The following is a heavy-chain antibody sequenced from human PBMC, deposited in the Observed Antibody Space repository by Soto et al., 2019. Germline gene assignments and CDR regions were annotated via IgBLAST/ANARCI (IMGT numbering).Heavy chain of an antibody. V-gene: IGHV5-51*01. CDR2: IYPGDSDI. J-gene: IGHJ6*02. Sequence: PGESLKISCNGSAYSFTNYWIGWARQMPGKGLEWMGSIYPGDSDIKYSPSFQGQVTISADKSINTAYLQWSSLKASDSAMYYCARQRYNSGPTDNDMDVWGQGTTVTVSS. CDR3: ARQRYNSGPTDNDMDV. CDR1: AYSFTNYW. D-gene: IGHD6-19*01.